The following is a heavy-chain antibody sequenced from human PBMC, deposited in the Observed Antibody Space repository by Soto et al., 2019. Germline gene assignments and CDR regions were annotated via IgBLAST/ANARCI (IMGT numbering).Heavy chain of an antibody. D-gene: IGHD6-19*01. CDR1: GYTFTSYA. V-gene: IGHV1-3*01. J-gene: IGHJ4*02. Sequence: GASVKVSCKASGYTFTSYAMHWVRQAPGQRLEWMGWINAGNGNTKYSQKFQGRVTITRDTSASTAYMELSSLRSEDTAVYYCARPSSGWYGLDYWGQGTLVTVSS. CDR2: INAGNGNT. CDR3: ARPSSGWYGLDY.